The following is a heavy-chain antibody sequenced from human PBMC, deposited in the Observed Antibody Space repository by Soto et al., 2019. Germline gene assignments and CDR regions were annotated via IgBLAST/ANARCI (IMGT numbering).Heavy chain of an antibody. V-gene: IGHV4-30-2*01. D-gene: IGHD2-8*01. CDR3: TRGVLA. CDR1: GGSVNSGGYS. J-gene: IGHJ5*02. Sequence: QVQLQESGSRLVRPSQTVSLTCSVSGGSVNSGGYSWSWIRQPPGKGLEWIGFISPSGSPAYNPSLKSRVTISVDRSKDQISLEFSSVTAADTAVYYWTRGVLAWGPGTRVTVSS. CDR2: ISPSGSP.